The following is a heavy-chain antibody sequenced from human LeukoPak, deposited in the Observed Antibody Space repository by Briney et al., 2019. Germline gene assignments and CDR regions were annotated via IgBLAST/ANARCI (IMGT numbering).Heavy chain of an antibody. J-gene: IGHJ4*02. CDR1: GFTFSNYA. V-gene: IGHV3-23*01. CDR3: ASGEGWLVRY. Sequence: PGGSLRLSCAASGFTFSNYAMSWVRQAPGKGLEWVSTITDSAGSTYYADSVKGRFTISRDNSKNTLYLQMNSLRAEDTAVYYCASGEGWLVRYWGQGTLVTVSS. D-gene: IGHD6-19*01. CDR2: ITDSAGST.